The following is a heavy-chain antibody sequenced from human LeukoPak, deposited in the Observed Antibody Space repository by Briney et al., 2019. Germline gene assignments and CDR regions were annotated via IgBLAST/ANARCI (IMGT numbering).Heavy chain of an antibody. CDR3: ARILSEQGY. V-gene: IGHV3-30*02. Sequence: GGSLRLSCAASGFTFNNYGMHWVRQASGKGLEWVAFIRYDGSNEYYADSVKGRFTISRDNSENTLYLQMNSLRAEDTAVYYCARILSEQGYWGQGTLVTVSS. CDR1: GFTFNNYG. J-gene: IGHJ4*02. D-gene: IGHD3-9*01. CDR2: IRYDGSNE.